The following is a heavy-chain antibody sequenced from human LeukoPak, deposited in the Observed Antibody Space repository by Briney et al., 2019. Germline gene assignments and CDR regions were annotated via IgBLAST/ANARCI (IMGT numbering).Heavy chain of an antibody. D-gene: IGHD2-2*02. CDR1: GFTFSSYA. CDR2: ISGSGGST. CDR3: VRVVVPAAIDSYYYMDV. V-gene: IGHV3-23*01. J-gene: IGHJ6*03. Sequence: PGGSLRLSCAASGFTFSSYAMSWVRQAPGKGLEWVSAISGSGGSTYYADSVKGRFTISRDNSKNTLYLQMNSLRAEDTAVYYCVRVVVPAAIDSYYYMDVWGKGTTVTISS.